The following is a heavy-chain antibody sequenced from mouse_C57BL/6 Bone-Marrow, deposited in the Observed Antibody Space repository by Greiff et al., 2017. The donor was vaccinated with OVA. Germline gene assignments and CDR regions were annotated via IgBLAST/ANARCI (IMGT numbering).Heavy chain of an antibody. CDR1: GFTFSSYA. J-gene: IGHJ2*01. CDR2: ISDGGSYT. Sequence: EVKLVESGGGLVKPGGSLKLSCAASGFTFSSYAMSWVRQTPEKRLEWVATISDGGSYTYYPDNVKGRFTISRDNAKNNLYLQLRHLKSEDTAMYYCARDLLAYWGQGTTLTVSS. V-gene: IGHV5-4*01. CDR3: ARDLLAY.